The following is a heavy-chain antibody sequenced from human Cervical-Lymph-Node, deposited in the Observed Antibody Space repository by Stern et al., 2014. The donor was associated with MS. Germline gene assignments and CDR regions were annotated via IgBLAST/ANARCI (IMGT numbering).Heavy chain of an antibody. D-gene: IGHD5-18*01. CDR2: IYPGDADT. CDR3: GRRDGSESGYSYGWVDS. Sequence: VQLVQSGAEAKKPGESLKLSCKGSGYSFTNHWIGWVRQTPGKGLEWMGNIYPGDADTRYSPSFQGQVTMSVDKSINTAYLQLKSLKASDTAMYYCGRRDGSESGYSYGWVDSWGQGSLVIVSS. V-gene: IGHV5-51*03. J-gene: IGHJ4*02. CDR1: GYSFTNHW.